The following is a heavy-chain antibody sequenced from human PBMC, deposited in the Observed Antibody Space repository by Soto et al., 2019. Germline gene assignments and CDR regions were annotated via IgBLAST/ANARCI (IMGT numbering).Heavy chain of an antibody. CDR3: ARGRWTYYYDSSGYYFDY. Sequence: SETLSLTCAVYGGSFSGYYWSWIRQPPGKGLEWIGEINHSGSTNYNPSLKSRVTISVDTSKNQFSLKLSSVTAADTAVCYCARGRWTYYYDSSGYYFDYWGQGTLVTVSS. CDR1: GGSFSGYY. V-gene: IGHV4-34*01. J-gene: IGHJ4*02. CDR2: INHSGST. D-gene: IGHD3-22*01.